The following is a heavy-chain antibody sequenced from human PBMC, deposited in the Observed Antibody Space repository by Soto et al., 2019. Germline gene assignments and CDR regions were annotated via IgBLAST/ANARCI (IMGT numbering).Heavy chain of an antibody. CDR3: ARDRGFGMDV. CDR2: IYESGTT. CDR1: GDSISGGRYY. J-gene: IGHJ6*02. V-gene: IGHV4-31*03. Sequence: QVQLQESGPGLVKPSQTLSLICTVSGDSISGGRYYWNWIRQHPGKGLEWIGNIYESGTTYYNPSLKSRLIISEDTSKNQFSLRLNSVTAADTAVYYCARDRGFGMDVWGQGTTVTVSS.